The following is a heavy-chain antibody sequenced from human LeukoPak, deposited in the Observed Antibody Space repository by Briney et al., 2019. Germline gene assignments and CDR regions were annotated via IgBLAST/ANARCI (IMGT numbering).Heavy chain of an antibody. CDR3: ARGRHYHDTTGYYAFNFWGQGTMVTV. J-gene: IGHJ3*01. D-gene: IGHD3-22*01. CDR2: ISYDGSNE. V-gene: IGHV3-30*04. CDR1: GFTFSSYV. Sequence: PGGSLRLSCAASGFTFSSYVMHWVRQAPGKGLEWVAIISYDGSNEYYADSVKGRFTISRDNSKNTLYLRMNSLRAADTAVYYCARGRHYHDTTGYYAFNFWGQGTMVTVWGQGTMVTVSS.